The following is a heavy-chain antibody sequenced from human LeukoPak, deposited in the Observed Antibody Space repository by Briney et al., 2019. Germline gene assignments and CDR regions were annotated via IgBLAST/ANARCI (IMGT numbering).Heavy chain of an antibody. V-gene: IGHV3-15*01. CDR3: AKGGARLHSYYFDY. CDR2: IKSKTDGGTT. CDR1: GFTFSNAW. D-gene: IGHD1-26*01. Sequence: PGGSLRLSCAASGFTFSNAWMSWVRQAPGKGLEWVGRIKSKTDGGTTDYAAPVKGRFTISRDDSKNTLYLQMNSLRAEDTAVFYCAKGGARLHSYYFDYWGQGTLVTVSS. J-gene: IGHJ4*02.